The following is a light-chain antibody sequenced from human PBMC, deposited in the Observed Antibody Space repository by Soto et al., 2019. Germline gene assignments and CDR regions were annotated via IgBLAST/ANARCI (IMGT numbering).Light chain of an antibody. J-gene: IGKJ2*01. CDR2: AAS. CDR3: QQSNSFPYT. V-gene: IGKV1-12*01. Sequence: DLQVTQSQSSVSASVRDRVTITCRATRDISRWLAWYQQKPGKAPKLVIYAASNLQSGVPSRFSGSGSGTDFTLTINSLQPDDFATYYCQQSNSFPYTFGQGTKLEI. CDR1: RDISRW.